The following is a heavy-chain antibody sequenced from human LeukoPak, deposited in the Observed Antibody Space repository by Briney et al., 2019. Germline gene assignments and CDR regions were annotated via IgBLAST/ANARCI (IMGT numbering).Heavy chain of an antibody. CDR3: ARSGDIVVVPAAKYYFDY. V-gene: IGHV1-69*06. CDR2: IIPIFGTA. J-gene: IGHJ4*02. CDR1: GGTFSSYA. D-gene: IGHD2-2*01. Sequence: SVKVSCKASGGTFSSYAISWVRQAPGQGLEWMGGIIPIFGTANYAQKFQGRVTITADKSTSTAYMELSSLRSDDTAVYYCARSGDIVVVPAAKYYFDYWGQGTLVTVSS.